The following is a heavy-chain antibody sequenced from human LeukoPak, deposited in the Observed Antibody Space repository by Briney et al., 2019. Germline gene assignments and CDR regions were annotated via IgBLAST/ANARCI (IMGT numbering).Heavy chain of an antibody. J-gene: IGHJ4*02. Sequence: SETLSLTCTVSGGSISSSGYYWGWIRQPPGKGLEWIGSIYYSGNTYYNPSLKSRVTISVDTSKNQFSLKRSSVTAADTAVYYCARDRWVGITMVRGLDYWGQGTLVTVSS. V-gene: IGHV4-39*07. CDR3: ARDRWVGITMVRGLDY. CDR1: GGSISSSGYY. CDR2: IYYSGNT. D-gene: IGHD3-10*01.